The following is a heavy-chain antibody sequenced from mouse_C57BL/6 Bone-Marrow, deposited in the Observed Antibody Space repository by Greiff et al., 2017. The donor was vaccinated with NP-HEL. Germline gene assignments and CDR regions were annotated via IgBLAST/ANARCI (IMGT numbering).Heavy chain of an antibody. Sequence: VQLQQSGPELVKPGASVKISCKASGYTFTDYYINWVKQRPGQGLEWIGWIFPGSGSTYYNEKFKGKATLTVDKSSSTAYMLLSSLTSEDSAVYFCAREAYYSNPDWYFDVWGTGTTVTVSS. V-gene: IGHV1-75*01. CDR1: GYTFTDYY. D-gene: IGHD2-5*01. CDR3: AREAYYSNPDWYFDV. CDR2: IFPGSGST. J-gene: IGHJ1*03.